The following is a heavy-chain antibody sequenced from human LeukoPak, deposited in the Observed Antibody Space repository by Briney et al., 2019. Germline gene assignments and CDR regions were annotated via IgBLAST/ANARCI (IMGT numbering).Heavy chain of an antibody. J-gene: IGHJ2*01. Sequence: KSSETLSLTCTVSGGSISSYYWSWIRQPPGKGLEWIGYIYYSGSTNYNPSLKSRVTISVDTSKNQFSLKLSSVTAADTAVYYCARVPSGYYDSSGYIISYWYFDLWGRGTLVTVSS. CDR1: GGSISSYY. D-gene: IGHD3-22*01. V-gene: IGHV4-59*01. CDR2: IYYSGST. CDR3: ARVPSGYYDSSGYIISYWYFDL.